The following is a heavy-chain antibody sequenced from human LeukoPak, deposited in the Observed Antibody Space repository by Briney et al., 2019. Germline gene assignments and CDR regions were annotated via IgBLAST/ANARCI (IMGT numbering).Heavy chain of an antibody. CDR1: GYTFTSYY. V-gene: IGHV1-46*01. Sequence: ASVNVSCKASGYTFTSYYMHWVRQAPGQGLEWMGIINPSGGSTSYAQKFQGRVTMTRDTSTSTVYMELSSLRSEDTAVYYCARVGGSRVFDYWGQGTLVTVSS. J-gene: IGHJ4*02. CDR3: ARVGGSRVFDY. D-gene: IGHD3-16*01. CDR2: INPSGGST.